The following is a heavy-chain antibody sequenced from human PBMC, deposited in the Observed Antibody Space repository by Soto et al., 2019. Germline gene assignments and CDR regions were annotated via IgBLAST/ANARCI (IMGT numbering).Heavy chain of an antibody. V-gene: IGHV2-5*01. D-gene: IGHD3-3*01. CDR2: IYWHDDK. CDR3: AHCIRHDFYALVSLNWFDP. Sequence: QITLKEYGPTLVKPTQTLTLTCTFSGFSLSTSGVGVGWIRQTPGKALEWLALIYWHDDKRYSPSLKSRLTITKDTSKNQVVLTKTSMDPVDTATYYCAHCIRHDFYALVSLNWFDPGGQGTLVTVSS. CDR1: GFSLSTSGVG. J-gene: IGHJ5*02.